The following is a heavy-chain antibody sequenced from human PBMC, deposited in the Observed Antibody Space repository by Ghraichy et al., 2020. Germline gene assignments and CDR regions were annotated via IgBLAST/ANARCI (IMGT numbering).Heavy chain of an antibody. Sequence: GGSLRLSCAASGFTFSSYAMSWVRQAPGKGLEWVSAISGSGGNTYYADSVKGRFTFSRDNSKNTLYLQMKSLRAKDTAVYYCAKDVGRGGGSCFHHWGQGTLVTVSS. V-gene: IGHV3-23*01. CDR3: AKDVGRGGGSCFHH. J-gene: IGHJ1*01. CDR1: GFTFSSYA. D-gene: IGHD2-15*01. CDR2: ISGSGGNT.